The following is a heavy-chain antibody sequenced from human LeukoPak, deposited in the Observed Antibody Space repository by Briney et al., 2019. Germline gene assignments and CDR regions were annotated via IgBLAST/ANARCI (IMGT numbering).Heavy chain of an antibody. D-gene: IGHD1-20*01. CDR2: IRDSGGST. CDR1: GFSFSTYA. Sequence: GGSLRLSCAASGFSFSTYAMSWVRQAPGKGLEWVSAIRDSGGSTYYADSVKGRFTISRDNSKSTLFLQMNSLRVEDTAMYYCAKRTDNWNIGGPFDYWGLRTLVTVSS. V-gene: IGHV3-23*01. CDR3: AKRTDNWNIGGPFDY. J-gene: IGHJ4*02.